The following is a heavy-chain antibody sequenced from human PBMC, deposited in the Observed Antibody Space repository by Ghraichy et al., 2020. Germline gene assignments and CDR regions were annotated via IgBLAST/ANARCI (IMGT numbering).Heavy chain of an antibody. D-gene: IGHD3-10*01. J-gene: IGHJ4*02. V-gene: IGHV4-38-2*02. CDR3: ARLWFGESPDY. CDR2: MYHSGNA. CDR1: GGSISSGYY. Sequence: SETLSLTCTVSGGSISSGYYWGWIRQPPGKGLEWIGSMYHSGNAYYNPSLKSRVTISVDTSKNQFSLNLSSVTAADTAVYYCARLWFGESPDYWGQGTLVTVSS.